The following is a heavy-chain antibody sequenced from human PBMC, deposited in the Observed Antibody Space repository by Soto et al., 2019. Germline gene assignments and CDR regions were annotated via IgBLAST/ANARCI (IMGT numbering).Heavy chain of an antibody. J-gene: IGHJ6*02. CDR3: AREGGWYYDSSGYLSDV. CDR1: GFTFSSYG. Sequence: GGSLRLSCAASGFTFSSYGMHWVRQAPGKGLEWVAVIWYDGSNKYYADSVKGRFTISRDNAKNTLYLQMNSLRAEDTAVYYCAREGGWYYDSSGYLSDVWGQGTTVTVSS. CDR2: IWYDGSNK. V-gene: IGHV3-33*01. D-gene: IGHD3-22*01.